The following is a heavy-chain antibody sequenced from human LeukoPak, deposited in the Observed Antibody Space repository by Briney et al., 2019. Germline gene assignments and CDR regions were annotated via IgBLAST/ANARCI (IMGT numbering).Heavy chain of an antibody. D-gene: IGHD2-2*01. J-gene: IGHJ6*03. CDR3: ARDQPLRYYYMDV. CDR2: INTSGST. CDR1: GGSISSGSYY. Sequence: SETLSLTCTVSGGSISSGSYYWSWIRQPAGKGLEWIGRINTSGSTHYNPSLKSRVTISVDTSKNQFSLKLSSVTAADTAVYFCARDQPLRYYYMDVWGKGTTVTVSS. V-gene: IGHV4-61*02.